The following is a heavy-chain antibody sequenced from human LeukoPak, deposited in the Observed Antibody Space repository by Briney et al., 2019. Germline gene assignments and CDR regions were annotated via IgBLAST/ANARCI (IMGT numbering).Heavy chain of an antibody. CDR3: ARFNLGWLDP. J-gene: IGHJ5*02. Sequence: TGGSLRLSCAASGFPFKSYAMGWVRQAPGKGLEWISYISSGVTTEYYADSVKGRFTISRDDAKNSLYLQMDSLRAEDTAVYYCARFNLGWLDPWGQGALVTVSS. D-gene: IGHD1-20*01. V-gene: IGHV3-48*01. CDR2: ISSGVTTE. CDR1: GFPFKSYA.